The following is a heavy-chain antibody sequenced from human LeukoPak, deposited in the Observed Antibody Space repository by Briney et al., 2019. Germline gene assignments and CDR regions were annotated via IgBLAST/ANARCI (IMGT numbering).Heavy chain of an antibody. Sequence: GASVKVSCKTSGYTFSDYYIHSVRQAPGQGLEWMGWINPNSGETKSAQKFQGRVTMTGDTSISTAYMELRRVTSDDTAVYYCARDRDYSNTERGFDYWGQGTLVTVSS. CDR3: ARDRDYSNTERGFDY. V-gene: IGHV1-2*02. CDR1: GYTFSDYY. D-gene: IGHD4-11*01. CDR2: INPNSGET. J-gene: IGHJ4*02.